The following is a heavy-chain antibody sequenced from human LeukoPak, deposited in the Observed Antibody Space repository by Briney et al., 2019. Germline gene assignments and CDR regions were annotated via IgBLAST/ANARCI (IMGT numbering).Heavy chain of an antibody. V-gene: IGHV4-59*01. D-gene: IGHD3-3*01. Sequence: SETLSLTCTVSGGSISSYYWSWIRQPPGKGLEWIGYIYYSGSTNYNPSLKSRVTMSVDTSKNQFSLKLSSVTAADTAVYYCARGITIFGVVTHWFDPWGQGTLVTVSS. CDR3: ARGITIFGVVTHWFDP. CDR1: GGSISSYY. CDR2: IYYSGST. J-gene: IGHJ5*02.